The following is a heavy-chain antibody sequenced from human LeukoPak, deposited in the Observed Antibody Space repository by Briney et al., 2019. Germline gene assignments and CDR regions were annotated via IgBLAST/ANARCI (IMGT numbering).Heavy chain of an antibody. Sequence: SQTLSLTCTVSGGSISSGSYYWSWIRQPAGKGLEWIGRIYTSGSTNYNPSLKSRVTISVDTSKNQFSLKLSSVTAADTAVYYCATSTCSSTSCFYYYMDVWGTGTTVTVSS. J-gene: IGHJ6*03. V-gene: IGHV4-61*02. CDR3: ATSTCSSTSCFYYYMDV. CDR2: IYTSGST. CDR1: GGSISSGSYY. D-gene: IGHD2-2*01.